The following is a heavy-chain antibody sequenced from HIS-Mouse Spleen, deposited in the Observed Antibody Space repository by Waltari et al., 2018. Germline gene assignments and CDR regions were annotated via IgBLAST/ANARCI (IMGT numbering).Heavy chain of an antibody. D-gene: IGHD6-13*01. Sequence: QLQLQESGPGLVKPSETLSLTCTVPGGSISSSSYYWGWIRQPPGKGLEWIGSIYYSGITYYNPSLESRVTISVDTSKNQFSLKLGSVTAADTAVYYCAREIPYSSSWYDWYFDLWGRGTLVTVSS. CDR2: IYYSGIT. CDR1: GGSISSSSYY. V-gene: IGHV4-39*07. J-gene: IGHJ2*01. CDR3: AREIPYSSSWYDWYFDL.